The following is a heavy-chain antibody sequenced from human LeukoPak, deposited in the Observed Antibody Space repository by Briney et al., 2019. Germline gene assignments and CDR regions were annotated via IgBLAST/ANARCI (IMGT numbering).Heavy chain of an antibody. J-gene: IGHJ4*02. D-gene: IGHD2-21*02. CDR2: MYYSGSV. CDR3: ARHQAPPWHQRLLATLRGYYLDS. Sequence: SETLSLTCTVSSDPISNYYWSWIRQPPGKGLQWIVDMYYSGSVASNPSLQSRVTMSLDTSTKQLFLRLTSVTAAVTAVYYCARHQAPPWHQRLLATLRGYYLDSWGQGTLVIVSS. CDR1: SDPISNYY. V-gene: IGHV4-59*08.